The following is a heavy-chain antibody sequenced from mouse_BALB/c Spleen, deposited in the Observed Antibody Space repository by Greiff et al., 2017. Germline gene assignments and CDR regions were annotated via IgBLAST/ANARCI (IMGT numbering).Heavy chain of an antibody. Sequence: EVNVVESGGGLVQPKGSLKLSCAASGFTFNTYAMNWVRQAPGKGLEWVARIRSKSNNYATYYADSVKDRFTISRDDSQSMLYLQMNNLKTEDTAMYYCVRGGYWYFDVWGAGTTVTVSS. CDR3: VRGGYWYFDV. CDR1: GFTFNTYA. J-gene: IGHJ1*01. CDR2: IRSKSNNYAT. D-gene: IGHD1-1*02. V-gene: IGHV10-1*02.